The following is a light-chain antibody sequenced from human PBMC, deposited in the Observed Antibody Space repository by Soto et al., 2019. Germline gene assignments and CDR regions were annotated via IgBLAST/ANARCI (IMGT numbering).Light chain of an antibody. CDR2: DAS. J-gene: IGKJ4*01. CDR3: QQRSNWPLT. V-gene: IGKV3-11*01. CDR1: QSVTSY. Sequence: EIVLTQSPTTLSLSPGQRATLSCRASQSVTSYLAWYQQKPAQAPRLLIYDASNRATGIPARFSGSGSGTDFTLTISGLETEDFAVYYCQQRSNWPLTFGGGTKVEI.